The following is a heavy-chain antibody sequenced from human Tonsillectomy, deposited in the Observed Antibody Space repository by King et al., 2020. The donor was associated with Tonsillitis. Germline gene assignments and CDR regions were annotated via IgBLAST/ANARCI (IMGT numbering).Heavy chain of an antibody. CDR3: ARDRRVFGS. CDR1: GDSISSGDYY. J-gene: IGHJ4*02. V-gene: IGHV4-30-4*01. Sequence: VQLQESGPGLVKPSQTLSVTCNVSGDSISSGDYYWSWLRQPPGKGLEWIGFIYYSGRTSYNPSLKSRVTISVDASKNQFSLNLTAGTAADTAVYYCARDRRVFGSWGQGTLVTVSS. CDR2: IYYSGRT. D-gene: IGHD1-14*01.